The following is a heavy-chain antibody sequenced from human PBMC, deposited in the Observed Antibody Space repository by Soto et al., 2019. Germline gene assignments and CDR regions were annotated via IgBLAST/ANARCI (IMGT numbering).Heavy chain of an antibody. J-gene: IGHJ4*02. CDR2: ISYDGSNK. V-gene: IGHV3-30-3*01. Sequence: QVQLVESGGGVVQPGRSLRLSCAASGFTFSSYAMHWVRQAPGKGLEWVAVISYDGSNKYYADSVKGRFTISRDNSKNTLYLQMNSLRAEDTAVYYCARDKRDYLCDYWGQGTLVTVSS. D-gene: IGHD4-17*01. CDR3: ARDKRDYLCDY. CDR1: GFTFSSYA.